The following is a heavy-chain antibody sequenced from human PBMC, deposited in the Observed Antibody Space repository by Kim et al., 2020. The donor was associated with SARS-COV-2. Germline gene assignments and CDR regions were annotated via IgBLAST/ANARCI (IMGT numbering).Heavy chain of an antibody. Sequence: ASVKVSCKASGYSFTKYAMNWVRQAPGQGLEWMGWINTNTGNPTYAQGFTGRFVFSLDTSVSTAYLQISSLKTEDTAVYYCATSAEGYSSSSGNYFDSWGQGTLVSISS. CDR2: INTNTGNP. CDR1: GYSFTKYA. J-gene: IGHJ4*02. D-gene: IGHD6-6*01. V-gene: IGHV7-4-1*02. CDR3: ATSAEGYSSSSGNYFDS.